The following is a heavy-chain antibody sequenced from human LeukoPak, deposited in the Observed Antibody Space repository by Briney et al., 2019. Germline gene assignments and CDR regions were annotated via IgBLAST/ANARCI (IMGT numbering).Heavy chain of an antibody. CDR1: GFTFSSYE. D-gene: IGHD5-12*01. CDR3: ARGPSGYHNT. Sequence: GGSLRLSCAASGFTFSSYEMNWVLQAPGKGLEWVSYISSSGSTIFYADSVKGRFTISRDNAKNTLYLQMNSLRAEDTAVYYCARGPSGYHNTGGQGTLVTVSS. CDR2: ISSSGSTI. V-gene: IGHV3-48*03. J-gene: IGHJ4*02.